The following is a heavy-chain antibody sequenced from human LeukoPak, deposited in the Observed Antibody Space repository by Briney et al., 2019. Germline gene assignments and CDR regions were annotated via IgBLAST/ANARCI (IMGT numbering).Heavy chain of an antibody. Sequence: SETLSLTCAVYGGSFSAYYWSWIRQPPGKGLEWIGEINHSGSTNYNPSLKSQVAISVDTSRNQFSLRLSSVTAADTAVYYCARGQRITMTDWGQGTLVTVSS. J-gene: IGHJ4*02. CDR1: GGSFSAYY. CDR3: ARGQRITMTD. V-gene: IGHV4-34*01. D-gene: IGHD3-22*01. CDR2: INHSGST.